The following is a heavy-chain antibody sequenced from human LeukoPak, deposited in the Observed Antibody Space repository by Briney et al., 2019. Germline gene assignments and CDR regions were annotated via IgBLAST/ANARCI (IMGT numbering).Heavy chain of an antibody. Sequence: GGSLRLSCAASGFTFSSYAMSWVRQAPGKGVEWVSAISGSGGSTYYADSVKGRFTISRDNSKNTLYLQMNSLRAEDTAVYYCARVRELGKGITIFGVDRKKAPMDVWGKGTTVTVFS. J-gene: IGHJ6*04. CDR1: GFTFSSYA. CDR2: ISGSGGST. D-gene: IGHD3-3*01. CDR3: ARVRELGKGITIFGVDRKKAPMDV. V-gene: IGHV3-23*01.